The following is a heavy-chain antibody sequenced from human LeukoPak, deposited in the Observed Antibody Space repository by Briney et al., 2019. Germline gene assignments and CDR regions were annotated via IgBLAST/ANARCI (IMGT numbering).Heavy chain of an antibody. CDR1: GFTFSSYA. Sequence: GSLRLSCAASGFTFSSYAMSWVRQAPGKGLEWVSAISGSGGSTYYADSVKGRFTISRDNSKNTLYLQMNSLRAEDTAVYYCAKHSSSGWFMITDYFDYWGQGTLVTVSS. V-gene: IGHV3-23*01. D-gene: IGHD6-19*01. CDR3: AKHSSSGWFMITDYFDY. CDR2: ISGSGGST. J-gene: IGHJ4*02.